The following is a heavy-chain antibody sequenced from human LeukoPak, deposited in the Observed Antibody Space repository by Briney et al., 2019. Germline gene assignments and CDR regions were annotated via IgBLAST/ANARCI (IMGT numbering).Heavy chain of an antibody. CDR3: AKSGSELVDYYYYMDV. D-gene: IGHD3-10*01. Sequence: PGGSLRLSCAASEFAFSNYAMSWVRQAPRRGLEWVSAIRDSGTKTYYADSVKGRFTVSRDNSKNTLYLEMNSLRADDTAVYYCAKSGSELVDYYYYMDVWGNGTTVTVSS. V-gene: IGHV3-23*01. CDR2: IRDSGTKT. J-gene: IGHJ6*03. CDR1: EFAFSNYA.